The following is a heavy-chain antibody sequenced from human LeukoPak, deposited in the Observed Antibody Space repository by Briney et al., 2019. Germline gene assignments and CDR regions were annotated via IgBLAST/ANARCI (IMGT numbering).Heavy chain of an antibody. D-gene: IGHD3-16*01. CDR3: TKERRGTYYAFES. CDR1: GFRISDYY. CDR2: ITSGAGST. Sequence: PGGSLRLSCDASGFRISDYYMSWIRQSPGKGLEWISYITSGAGSTKDADSVKGRFTISRDKAKNSVALQLNSLRAEDTAVYYCTKERRGTYYAFESWGQGTLVTVSS. J-gene: IGHJ4*02. V-gene: IGHV3-11*01.